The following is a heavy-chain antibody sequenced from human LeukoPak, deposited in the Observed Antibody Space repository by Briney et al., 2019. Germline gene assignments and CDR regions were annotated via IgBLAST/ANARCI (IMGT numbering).Heavy chain of an antibody. Sequence: ASVKVSCKASGYTFTGYYMHWVRQAPGQGLEWMGWINPNSGGTKYAQKFQGRVTMTRDTSISTAYMELSRLRSEDTAVYYWARGYYYGAGGGWGAFDIWGQGTMVTVSS. CDR2: INPNSGGT. CDR1: GYTFTGYY. CDR3: ARGYYYGAGGGWGAFDI. D-gene: IGHD3-10*01. V-gene: IGHV1-2*02. J-gene: IGHJ3*02.